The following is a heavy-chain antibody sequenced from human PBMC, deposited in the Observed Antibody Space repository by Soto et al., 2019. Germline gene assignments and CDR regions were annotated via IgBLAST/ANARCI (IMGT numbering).Heavy chain of an antibody. CDR2: IYYSGST. Sequence: SETLSLTCTVSVGGSFSSYYWSWIRQPPGKGLEWIGYIYYSGSTNYNPSLKSRLTMSVHTSQNQFSLKVNSVTAADTAVYYCARNRGNYFDYWGQGILVTVSS. J-gene: IGHJ4*02. CDR3: ARNRGNYFDY. V-gene: IGHV4-59*01. CDR1: VGGSFSSYY.